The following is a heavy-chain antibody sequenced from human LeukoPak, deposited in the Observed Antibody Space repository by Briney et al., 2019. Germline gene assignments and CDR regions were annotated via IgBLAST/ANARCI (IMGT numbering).Heavy chain of an antibody. CDR3: ARDGGYSYGLDY. CDR2: ISGSGGST. V-gene: IGHV3-23*01. D-gene: IGHD5-18*01. Sequence: GGSLRLSCAASGFTFSSYGMSWVRQAPGKGLEWVSAISGSGGSTYYADSVKGRFTISRDNSKNTLYLQMNSLRAEDTALYYCARDGGYSYGLDYWGQGTLVTVSS. CDR1: GFTFSSYG. J-gene: IGHJ4*02.